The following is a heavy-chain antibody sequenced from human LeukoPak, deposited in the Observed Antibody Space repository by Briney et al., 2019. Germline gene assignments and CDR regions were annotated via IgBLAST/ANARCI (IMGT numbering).Heavy chain of an antibody. CDR3: ASNGYSSGWYYR. J-gene: IGHJ4*02. V-gene: IGHV3-21*01. D-gene: IGHD6-19*01. CDR2: INPVGSRT. CDR1: GFTFSSYA. Sequence: GGSLRLSCAASGFTFSSYAMSWVRQAPGKGLEWVSSINPVGSRTYYADSVKGRFTISRDNAKNSLYLQMNSLRAEDTAVYYCASNGYSSGWYYRWGQGTLVTVSS.